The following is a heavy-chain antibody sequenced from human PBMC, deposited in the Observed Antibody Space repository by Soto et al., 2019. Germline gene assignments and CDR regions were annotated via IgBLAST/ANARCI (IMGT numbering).Heavy chain of an antibody. CDR3: ARGQGSSSWEFDY. D-gene: IGHD6-13*01. CDR2: ISSSSRYI. V-gene: IGHV3-21*01. Sequence: EVQLVESGGGLVKPGGSLRLSCAASGFTFSSYSMNWVRQAPGKGLEWVSSISSSSRYIYYADSVKGRFTISRDNAKNSLYLQMNSLRAEDTAVYYCARGQGSSSWEFDYWGQGTLVTVSS. CDR1: GFTFSSYS. J-gene: IGHJ4*02.